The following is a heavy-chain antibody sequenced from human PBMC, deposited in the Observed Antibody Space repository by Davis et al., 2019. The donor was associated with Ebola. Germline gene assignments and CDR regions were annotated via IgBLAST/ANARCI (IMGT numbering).Heavy chain of an antibody. D-gene: IGHD2-15*01. V-gene: IGHV3-23*01. Sequence: GSLRLSCTDSVITFSSYAMTWVRQAPGKGLEWVSAISCSGGSTYYADSVKGRFTIPRDHSKNTLYLQMNSLRIEDTAVYFCAKDRRAEYCSGGSCDYFDHWGQGILVTVSS. CDR3: AKDRRAEYCSGGSCDYFDH. CDR2: ISCSGGST. J-gene: IGHJ4*02. CDR1: VITFSSYA.